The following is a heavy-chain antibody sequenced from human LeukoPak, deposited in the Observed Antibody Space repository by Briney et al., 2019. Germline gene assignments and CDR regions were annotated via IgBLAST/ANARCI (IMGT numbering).Heavy chain of an antibody. D-gene: IGHD3-3*01. V-gene: IGHV1-8*02. CDR2: MNPNSGDT. J-gene: IGHJ4*02. Sequence: ASVKVSCKASGYTFTSYDIHWVRQATGQGLEWMGWMNPNSGDTDYAQKFQGRVTMTRNTSISTAYMELSSLRSEDTAVYYCARALGRYDFWSGYYSKTYYFDCWGQGTLVTVSS. CDR3: ARALGRYDFWSGYYSKTYYFDC. CDR1: GYTFTSYD.